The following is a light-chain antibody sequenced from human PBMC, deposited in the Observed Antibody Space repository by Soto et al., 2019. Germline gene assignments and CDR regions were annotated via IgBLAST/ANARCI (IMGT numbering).Light chain of an antibody. V-gene: IGKV3-11*01. CDR1: QSVSSY. CDR3: QQRSNWPS. J-gene: IGKJ1*01. CDR2: DAS. Sequence: EIVLTQSPATLSLCPGERATLSCRASQSVSSYLAWYQQKPGQAHRLLIYDASNRANGIPARFSGSGSGTDFTLTISSLEPEDFAVYYCQQRSNWPSFGQGTKVEIK.